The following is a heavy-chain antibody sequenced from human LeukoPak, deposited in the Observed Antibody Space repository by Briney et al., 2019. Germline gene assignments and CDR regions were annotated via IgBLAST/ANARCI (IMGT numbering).Heavy chain of an antibody. CDR1: GGSISSGGYY. CDR3: GSSRKLSGSGSYYKSTGLPTDY. D-gene: IGHD3-10*01. J-gene: IGHJ4*02. V-gene: IGHV4-30-2*01. Sequence: PSQTLSLTCTVSGGSISSGGYYWSWIRQLPGKGLEWIGYIYHSGSTYYNPSLKSRVTISVDRSKNQFSLKLSSVTAADTAVYYCGSSRKLSGSGSYYKSTGLPTDYWGQGTLVTVSS. CDR2: IYHSGST.